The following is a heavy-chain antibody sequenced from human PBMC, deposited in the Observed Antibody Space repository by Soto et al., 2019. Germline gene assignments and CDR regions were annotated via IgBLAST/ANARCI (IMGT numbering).Heavy chain of an antibody. CDR1: AGPFSSYA. Sequence: QVQLVQSGAEVKKPGSSVKVSCKASAGPFSSYAISWVRQAPGQGLEWMGGIIPIFGTANYAQKFQGRVTITADESTSTAYMELSSLRSEDTAVYYCARPRRSGSNFLPQDYWGQGTLVTVSS. V-gene: IGHV1-69*12. CDR3: ARPRRSGSNFLPQDY. J-gene: IGHJ4*02. D-gene: IGHD1-26*01. CDR2: IIPIFGTA.